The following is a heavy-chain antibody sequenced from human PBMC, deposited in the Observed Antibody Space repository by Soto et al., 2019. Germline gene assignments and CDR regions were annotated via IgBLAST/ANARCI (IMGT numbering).Heavy chain of an antibody. J-gene: IGHJ3*02. CDR2: IIPIFGTA. V-gene: IGHV1-69*01. Sequence: QVQLVQSGAEVKKPGSSVKVSCKASGGTFSSYAISWVRQAPGQGLEWMGGIIPIFGTANYAQKFQGRVTITADESTSTAYMELSSLRSEDTAVYYCATDVCTVNGMRCAFDIWGQGTMVTVSS. D-gene: IGHD4-17*01. CDR3: ATDVCTVNGMRCAFDI. CDR1: GGTFSSYA.